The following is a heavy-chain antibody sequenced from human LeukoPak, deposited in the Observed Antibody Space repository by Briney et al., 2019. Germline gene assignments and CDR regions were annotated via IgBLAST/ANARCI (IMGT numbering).Heavy chain of an antibody. V-gene: IGHV3-23*01. Sequence: GSLRLSCAASGFTFSSYAMSWVRQAPGKGLEWVSVISGSGGSTYYADSVKGRFTISRDNSKNTLYLQMNSLRAEDTAVYYCAKDEYSSGWYQVLRSRNYGMDVWGQGTTVTVSS. CDR2: ISGSGGST. CDR1: GFTFSSYA. D-gene: IGHD6-19*01. CDR3: AKDEYSSGWYQVLRSRNYGMDV. J-gene: IGHJ6*02.